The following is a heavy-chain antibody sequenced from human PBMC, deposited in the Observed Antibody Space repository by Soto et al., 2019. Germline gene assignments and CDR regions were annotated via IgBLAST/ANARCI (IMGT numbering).Heavy chain of an antibody. CDR1: GFTFRDHA. Sequence: EAQLLASGGGLVQPGGSLRLSCVGSGFTFRDHAMRWVRQAPGRGLEWVSAISANGGSIQHADSVKGRISVSRDNAKNTVYLQMDNLRTEDSAVYYCAKDRYYDTPGWFDPWGQGSRVIVSS. CDR3: AKDRYYDTPGWFDP. V-gene: IGHV3-23*01. CDR2: ISANGGSI. D-gene: IGHD3-22*01. J-gene: IGHJ5*02.